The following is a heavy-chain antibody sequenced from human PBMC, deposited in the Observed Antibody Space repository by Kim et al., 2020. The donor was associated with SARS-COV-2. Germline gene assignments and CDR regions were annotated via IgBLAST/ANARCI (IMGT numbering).Heavy chain of an antibody. Sequence: KGRFTISRDNAKNTLYLKMNSLRAEDTAVYYCARDGYFDWLLYHYYGMDVWGQGTTVTVSS. V-gene: IGHV3-74*01. D-gene: IGHD3-9*01. CDR3: ARDGYFDWLLYHYYGMDV. J-gene: IGHJ6*02.